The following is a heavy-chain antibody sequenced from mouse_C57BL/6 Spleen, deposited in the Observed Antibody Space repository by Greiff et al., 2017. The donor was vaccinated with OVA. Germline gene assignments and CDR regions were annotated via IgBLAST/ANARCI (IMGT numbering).Heavy chain of an antibody. CDR1: GYTFTDYY. Sequence: VQLQQSGPELVKPGASVKISCKASGYTFTDYYMNWVKQSHGKSLEWIGDINPNNGGTSYNQKFKGKATLTVDKSSSTAYMELRSLTSEDSAVYYCARDRDYSDYWGEGTTLTVSS. CDR2: INPNNGGT. J-gene: IGHJ2*01. CDR3: ARDRDYSDY. V-gene: IGHV1-26*01.